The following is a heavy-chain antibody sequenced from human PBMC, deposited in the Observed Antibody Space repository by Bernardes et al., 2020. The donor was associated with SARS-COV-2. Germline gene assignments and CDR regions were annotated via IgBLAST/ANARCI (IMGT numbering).Heavy chain of an antibody. CDR3: VRSWYYDFWSGYPSMDV. CDR1: GFTFSSYA. V-gene: IGHV3-64D*06. CDR2: ISSNGGST. J-gene: IGHJ6*02. Sequence: GGSLRLSCSASGFTFSSYAMHWVRQAPGKGLEYVSAISSNGGSTYYADSVKGRFTISRDNSKNTLYLQMSSLRAEDTAVYYCVRSWYYDFWSGYPSMDVWGQGTTVTVSS. D-gene: IGHD3-3*01.